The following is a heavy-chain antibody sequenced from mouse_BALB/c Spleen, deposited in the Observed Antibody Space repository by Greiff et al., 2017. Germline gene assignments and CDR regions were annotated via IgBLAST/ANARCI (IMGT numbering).Heavy chain of an antibody. J-gene: IGHJ4*01. Sequence: VQLKESGPGLVKPSQSLSLTCSVTGYSITSGSYWYWIRQFPGNKLEWMGYISYDGSNNYNPSLKNRISITRDTSKNQFFLKLNSVTTEDTATYYGARLLLRLYAMDYWGQGTSVTVSS. CDR3: ARLLLRLYAMDY. CDR2: ISYDGSN. D-gene: IGHD1-1*01. V-gene: IGHV3-6*02. CDR1: GYSITSGSY.